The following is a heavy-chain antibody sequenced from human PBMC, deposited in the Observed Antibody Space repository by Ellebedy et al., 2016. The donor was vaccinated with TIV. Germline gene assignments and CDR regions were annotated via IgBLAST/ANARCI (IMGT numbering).Heavy chain of an antibody. J-gene: IGHJ6*02. V-gene: IGHV1-24*01. CDR3: GTGDWTFLGMDV. Sequence: ASVKVSXXVFGYTLTEVTIHWVRQAPGKGLEWMGGIDPEDGKTIYAQKFQGRVTMTEDTFTDTAYLELSSLRSEDSAVYYCGTGDWTFLGMDVWGPGTTVTVSS. CDR1: GYTLTEVT. D-gene: IGHD2-21*02. CDR2: IDPEDGKT.